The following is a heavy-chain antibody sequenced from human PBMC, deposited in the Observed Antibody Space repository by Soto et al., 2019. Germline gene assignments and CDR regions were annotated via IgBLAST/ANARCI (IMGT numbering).Heavy chain of an antibody. CDR2: IYYSGTT. Sequence: SETLSLTCTVSGASILSTYCSWIRQAPGKGLEWIGYIYYSGTTNYNPSLKNRVTISVDTSKDQLSLNLTSVTTADTAVYFCARTPFSLTLGTVLHYFDSWGQGTQVTVS. CDR3: ARTPFSLTLGTVLHYFDS. V-gene: IGHV4-59*01. D-gene: IGHD3-9*01. J-gene: IGHJ4*02. CDR1: GASILSTY.